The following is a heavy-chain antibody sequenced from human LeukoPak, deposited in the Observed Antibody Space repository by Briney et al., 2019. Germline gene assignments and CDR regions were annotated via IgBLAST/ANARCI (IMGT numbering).Heavy chain of an antibody. Sequence: SETLSLTCAVSGGSFSGYYWSWVRQAPGKGLEWIGEINDGGSNNYNPYLKSGVIILVKTNMNQIFLKQSSVPAADTAHYYCGGGLWFLEFRPYYYDYCGQGNLVTVST. CDR2: INDGGSN. J-gene: IGHJ4*02. D-gene: IGHD3-10*01. V-gene: IGHV4-34*01. CDR1: GGSFSGYY. CDR3: GGGLWFLEFRPYYYDY.